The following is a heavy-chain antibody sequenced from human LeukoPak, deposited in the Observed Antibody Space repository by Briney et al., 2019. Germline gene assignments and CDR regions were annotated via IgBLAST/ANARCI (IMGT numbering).Heavy chain of an antibody. D-gene: IGHD6-19*01. J-gene: IGHJ4*02. V-gene: IGHV3-7*01. Sequence: GGSLRLSCAASGFTFSSYWMSWVRQAPGKGLEWVANIKQDGSEKYYVDSVKGRFTISRDNSKNTLDLQMNSLRAEDTAVYYCARDRYSSGWYIFGYDYWGQGTLVTVSS. CDR1: GFTFSSYW. CDR3: ARDRYSSGWYIFGYDY. CDR2: IKQDGSEK.